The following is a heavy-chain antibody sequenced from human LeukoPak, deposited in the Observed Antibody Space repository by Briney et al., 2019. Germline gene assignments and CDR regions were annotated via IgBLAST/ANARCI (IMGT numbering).Heavy chain of an antibody. J-gene: IGHJ4*02. D-gene: IGHD2-2*01. V-gene: IGHV4-38-2*01. CDR2: IYHSGST. CDR3: ARGRHPIVVVPAATFDY. CDR1: GYSISSGYY. Sequence: PSETLSLTCAVSGYSISSGYYWGWIRQPPGKGLEWIGSIYHSGSTYYNPSLKSRVTISVDTSKNQFSLKLSSVTAADTAVYYCARGRHPIVVVPAATFDYWGQGTLVTVSS.